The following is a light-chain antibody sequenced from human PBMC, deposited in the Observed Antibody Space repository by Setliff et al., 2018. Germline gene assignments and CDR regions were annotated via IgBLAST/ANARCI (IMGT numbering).Light chain of an antibody. CDR1: ESILYKSTNKNY. CDR3: QQYYGTPYT. V-gene: IGKV4-1*01. CDR2: WAS. J-gene: IGKJ2*01. Sequence: DIVMTQSPDSLAVSLGERATINCKPRESILYKSTNKNYLAWYQQKPGQPPKLLIYWASARESGVPDRFSGSGSGTDFTLTISSLQAEDVAVYYCQQYYGTPYTFGQGTKVDIK.